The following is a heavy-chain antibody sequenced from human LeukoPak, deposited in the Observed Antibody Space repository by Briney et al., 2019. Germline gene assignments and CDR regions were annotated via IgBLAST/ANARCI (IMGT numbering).Heavy chain of an antibody. J-gene: IGHJ4*02. V-gene: IGHV3-7*01. Sequence: PGGSLRLSCAASGFTFTKYWMTWVRQAPGKGLEWVGNIKQDGGDKNYMDSVKGRFTISRDNTKNSVYLQMSSLRAEDTAVYYCARAQTYYYDSSGYSRVYYFDYCGQGTLVTVSS. CDR1: GFTFTKYW. CDR2: IKQDGGDK. D-gene: IGHD3-22*01. CDR3: ARAQTYYYDSSGYSRVYYFDY.